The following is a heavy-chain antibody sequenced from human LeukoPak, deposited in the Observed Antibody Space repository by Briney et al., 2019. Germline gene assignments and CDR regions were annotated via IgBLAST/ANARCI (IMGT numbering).Heavy chain of an antibody. Sequence: GGSLRLSCEASGFTFGSYAMYWVRQAPGKGLGWVAGIFGSGGRAHYADSARGRFTISRDNSKNTVYLQINSLRAEDTAVYYCGKTTTGYSSGQKPAWPVDYWGQGTLVTVSS. D-gene: IGHD6-19*01. J-gene: IGHJ4*02. CDR1: GFTFGSYA. CDR2: IFGSGGRA. CDR3: GKTTTGYSSGQKPAWPVDY. V-gene: IGHV3-23*01.